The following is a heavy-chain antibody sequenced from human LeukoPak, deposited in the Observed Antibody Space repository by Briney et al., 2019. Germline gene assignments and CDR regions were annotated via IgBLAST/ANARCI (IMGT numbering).Heavy chain of an antibody. CDR3: AREGGYSDY. CDR2: IYYSGST. D-gene: IGHD2-15*01. J-gene: IGHJ4*02. V-gene: IGHV4-59*12. Sequence: SETLSLTCTVSGGSISSYYWSWIRQPPGKGLEWIGYIYYSGSTSYNPSLKSRVTISVDTSKNQFSLKLSSVTAADTAVYYCAREGGYSDYWGQGTLVTVSS. CDR1: GGSISSYY.